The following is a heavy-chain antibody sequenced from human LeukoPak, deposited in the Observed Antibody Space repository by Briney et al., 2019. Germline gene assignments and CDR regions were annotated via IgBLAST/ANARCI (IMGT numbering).Heavy chain of an antibody. CDR1: GFTFSSYS. CDR3: AVFNGLLSNWFDP. J-gene: IGHJ5*02. CDR2: ISSSSSYI. Sequence: GGSLRLSCAASGFTFSSYSMNWVRQARGKGLEWVSSISSSSSYIYYADSVKGRFTISRDNAKNSLYLQMNSLRAEDTAVYYCAVFNGLLSNWFDPWGQGTLVTVSS. V-gene: IGHV3-21*01. D-gene: IGHD3-9*01.